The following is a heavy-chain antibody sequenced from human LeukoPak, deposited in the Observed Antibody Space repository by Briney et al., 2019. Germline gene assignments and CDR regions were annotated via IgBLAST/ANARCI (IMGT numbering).Heavy chain of an antibody. CDR1: GFTFSNYA. CDR2: VSGSGGRT. J-gene: IGHJ4*02. CDR3: AKGAQDFGDSTTDY. V-gene: IGHV3-23*01. D-gene: IGHD4-17*01. Sequence: GGSLRLSCAASGFTFSNYAMSWVRQAPGKGLEWVSVVSGSGGRTYYADSGKGRFTISRDNSKNTLFLQMNSLRVEDTAVYYCAKGAQDFGDSTTDYWGQGTLVTVSS.